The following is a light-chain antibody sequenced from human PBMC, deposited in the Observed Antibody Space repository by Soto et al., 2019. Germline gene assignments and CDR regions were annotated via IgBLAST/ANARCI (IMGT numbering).Light chain of an antibody. CDR1: RRVLSDNNHY. CDR3: QQYHSDPIT. CDR2: WAS. J-gene: IGKJ5*01. V-gene: IGKV4-1*01. Sequence: DIVMTPSPASLPVSLGERATINCKSSRRVLSDNNHYLAWFQQKPGQPPKLLIYWASTRGSGVPDRFSGSGSGTDFTLTISNLQAEDVAVYYCQQYHSDPITFGQGTRLEIK.